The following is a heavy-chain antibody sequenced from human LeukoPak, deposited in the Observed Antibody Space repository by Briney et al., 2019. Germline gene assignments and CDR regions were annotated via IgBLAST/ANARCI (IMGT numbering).Heavy chain of an antibody. CDR3: AKDYDFRSGHPPLSN. D-gene: IGHD3-3*01. Sequence: PSETLSLTCTASGGSISSSSYYWGWIRQPPGKGLEWIGSIYYSGSTYYNPSLKSRVTISVDTSKNQFSLKLSSVTAADTAVYYCAKDYDFRSGHPPLSNWGQGTLVTVSS. CDR1: GGSISSSSYY. CDR2: IYYSGST. V-gene: IGHV4-39*01. J-gene: IGHJ4*02.